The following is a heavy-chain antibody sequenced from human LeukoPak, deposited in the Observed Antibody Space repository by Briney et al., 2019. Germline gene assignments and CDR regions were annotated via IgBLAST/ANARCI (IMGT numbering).Heavy chain of an antibody. J-gene: IGHJ4*02. V-gene: IGHV3-7*01. Sequence: PGGSLRLSCAASGFTFSSYWMSWVRQAPGKGLEWVANIKQDGSEKYYVDSVKGRFTISRDNAKNSLYLQMGSLRAEDMAVYYCTRDSPLGMDWGQGTLVTVSS. CDR1: GFTFSSYW. CDR2: IKQDGSEK. CDR3: TRDSPLGMD. D-gene: IGHD1-26*01.